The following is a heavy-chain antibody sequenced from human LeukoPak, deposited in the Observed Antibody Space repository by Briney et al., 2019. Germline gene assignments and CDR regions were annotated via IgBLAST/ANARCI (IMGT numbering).Heavy chain of an antibody. V-gene: IGHV4-59*01. CDR1: GGSLTSYY. Sequence: SETLSLTCTVSGGSLTSYYWSWIRQPPGKGLEWIGHMSYSGSTNYNPSLKSRVTISLDPPKNQFSLKLSSVTAADTAVYYCARNRGGAAAGFDPWGQGNLVTVS. CDR2: MSYSGST. D-gene: IGHD6-13*01. J-gene: IGHJ5*02. CDR3: ARNRGGAAAGFDP.